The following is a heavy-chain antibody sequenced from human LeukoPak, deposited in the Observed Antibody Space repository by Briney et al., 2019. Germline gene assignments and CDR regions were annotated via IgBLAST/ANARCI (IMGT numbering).Heavy chain of an antibody. CDR3: ARSSDCSSTSCYMDLDY. CDR1: GYSFTSYW. D-gene: IGHD2-2*02. Sequence: GESLQISCKGSGYSFTSYWIGWVRQLPGKGLEWMGIIYPGDSDTRYSPSFQGQVTISADKSISTAYLQWSSLKASDTAMYYCARSSDCSSTSCYMDLDYWGQGTLVTVSS. V-gene: IGHV5-51*01. J-gene: IGHJ4*02. CDR2: IYPGDSDT.